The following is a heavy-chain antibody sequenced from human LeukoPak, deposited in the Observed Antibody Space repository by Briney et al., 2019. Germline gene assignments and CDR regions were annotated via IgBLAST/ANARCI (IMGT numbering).Heavy chain of an antibody. J-gene: IGHJ4*02. CDR1: GFTFSSSA. Sequence: GGSLRLSCAASGFTFSSSAMSWVRQAPGKGLEWVSSISGSGDNTYYADSVKGRFTISRDNAKNSLYLQMNSLRGEDTAMYYCARVQGGGYRTADYWGQGTLVTVSS. CDR3: ARVQGGGYRTADY. D-gene: IGHD6-19*01. CDR2: ISGSGDNT. V-gene: IGHV3-23*01.